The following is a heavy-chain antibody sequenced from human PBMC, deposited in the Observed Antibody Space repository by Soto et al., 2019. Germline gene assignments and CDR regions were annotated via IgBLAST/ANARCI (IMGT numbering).Heavy chain of an antibody. CDR1: GFTFSSYG. CDR2: ISYDGSNK. Sequence: GGSLRLSCAASGFTFSSYGMHWVRQAPGKGLEWVAVISYDGSNKYYADSVKGRFTISRDNSKNTLYLQMNSLRADDTAVYYCAKSIRGPNYYYYGMDVWGQGTTVTVSS. J-gene: IGHJ6*02. D-gene: IGHD4-17*01. CDR3: AKSIRGPNYYYYGMDV. V-gene: IGHV3-30*18.